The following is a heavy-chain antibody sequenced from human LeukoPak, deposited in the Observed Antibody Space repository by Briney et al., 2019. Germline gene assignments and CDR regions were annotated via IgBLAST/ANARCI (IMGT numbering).Heavy chain of an antibody. CDR1: GGSFSGYY. Sequence: SETLSLTCAVYGGSFSGYYWSWIRQPPGKGLEWIGEINHSGSTNYIPSLKSRVTISVDTSKNQFSLKLSSVTAADTAVYYCARTDIVVVPRGLDYWGQGNLVTVSS. CDR3: ARTDIVVVPRGLDY. CDR2: INHSGST. V-gene: IGHV4-34*01. D-gene: IGHD2-2*01. J-gene: IGHJ4*02.